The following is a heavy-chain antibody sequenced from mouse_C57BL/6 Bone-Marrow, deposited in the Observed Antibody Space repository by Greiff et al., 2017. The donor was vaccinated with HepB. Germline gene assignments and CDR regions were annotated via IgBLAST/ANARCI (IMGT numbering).Heavy chain of an antibody. D-gene: IGHD2-3*01. CDR2: IYPGSGNT. Sequence: QVQLQQSGAELVRPGASVKLSCKPSGYTFTDYYINWVKQRPGQGLEWIARIYPGSGNTYYNEKFKGKATLTAEKSSSTAYMQLSSLTSEDSAVYFGARGEAYDGYLDWYFDVWGTGTTVTVSS. CDR1: GYTFTDYY. V-gene: IGHV1-76*01. J-gene: IGHJ1*03. CDR3: ARGEAYDGYLDWYFDV.